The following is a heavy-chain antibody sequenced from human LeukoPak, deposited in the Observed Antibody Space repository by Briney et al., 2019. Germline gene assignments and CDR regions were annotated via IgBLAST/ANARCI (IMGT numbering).Heavy chain of an antibody. CDR3: ARHRGVATIYGMDV. D-gene: IGHD3-3*01. CDR2: IIPIFSTA. J-gene: IGHJ6*04. V-gene: IGHV1-69*13. CDR1: GGTFSSYA. Sequence: GASVKLCCKAAGGTFSSYAISWVRQAPGQGLEWMGGIIPIFSTANNAQRYPGRVTITAEESTSTAYMELSSLSSEDTAVYYCARHRGVATIYGMDVWGKGATVTVSS.